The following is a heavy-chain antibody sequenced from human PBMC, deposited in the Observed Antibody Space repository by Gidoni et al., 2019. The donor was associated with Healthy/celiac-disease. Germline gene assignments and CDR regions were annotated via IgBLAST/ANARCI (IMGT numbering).Heavy chain of an antibody. D-gene: IGHD1-26*01. J-gene: IGHJ4*02. Sequence: EVQLLESGGGLVQPGGSLRRSCAASGFNFSSYAMSWVRQAPGKGLEWVSAISGSGGSTYYADSVKGRFTISRDNSKNTLYLQMNSLRAEDTAVYYCAKLHGMVTEDYYFDYWGQGTLVTVSS. CDR3: AKLHGMVTEDYYFDY. CDR2: ISGSGGST. V-gene: IGHV3-23*01. CDR1: GFNFSSYA.